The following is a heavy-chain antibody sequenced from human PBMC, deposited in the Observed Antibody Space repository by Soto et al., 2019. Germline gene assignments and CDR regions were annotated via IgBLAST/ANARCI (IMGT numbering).Heavy chain of an antibody. CDR2: IKTTTDGGTT. Sequence: LRLSCAASGFTFTNAWMSWVRQAPGKGLEWVGRIKTTTDGGTTDYAAPVKGRFTVSRDDSENTWYLQMNSLRVEDTAVYYCVREDGIAGATSAFDYWGQGTPVTVSS. CDR3: VREDGIAGATSAFDY. V-gene: IGHV3-15*01. D-gene: IGHD1-26*01. J-gene: IGHJ4*02. CDR1: GFTFTNAW.